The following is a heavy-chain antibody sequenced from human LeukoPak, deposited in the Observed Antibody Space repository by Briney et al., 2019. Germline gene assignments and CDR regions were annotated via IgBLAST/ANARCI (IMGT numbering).Heavy chain of an antibody. CDR1: GGSISSSNW. CDR2: INHSGST. CDR3: ARGPRVRGWYIRDYYFDY. V-gene: IGHV4-4*02. D-gene: IGHD6-19*01. Sequence: PSETLSLTCAVSGGSISSSNWWSWIRQPPGQGLEWIGEINHSGSTNYNPSLKSRVTISVDTSKNQFSLKLSSVTAADTAVYYCARGPRVRGWYIRDYYFDYWGQGTLVTVSS. J-gene: IGHJ4*02.